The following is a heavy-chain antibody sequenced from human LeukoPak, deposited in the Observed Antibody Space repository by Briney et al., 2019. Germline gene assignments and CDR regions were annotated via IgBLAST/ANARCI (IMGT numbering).Heavy chain of an antibody. V-gene: IGHV4-30-2*01. J-gene: IGHJ4*02. CDR1: GGSISSDTYY. Sequence: SQTLSLTCTVSGGSISSDTYYWSWIRQPPGKGLEWIGYIYHSGSTYYKPSLKSRVTISVVRSNNQFSLKLSSVTAADTAVYYCARGSGYYFPHFDFWGQGTLVTVSS. CDR2: IYHSGST. D-gene: IGHD3-22*01. CDR3: ARGSGYYFPHFDF.